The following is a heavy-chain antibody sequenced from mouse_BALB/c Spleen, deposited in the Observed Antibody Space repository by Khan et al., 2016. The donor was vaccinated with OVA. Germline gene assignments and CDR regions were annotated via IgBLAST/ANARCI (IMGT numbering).Heavy chain of an antibody. CDR1: AYTFTSYY. J-gene: IGHJ3*01. CDR3: IRSGYGSFAY. V-gene: IGHV1S81*02. CDR2: INPSNGGT. Sequence: QVQLKQSGAELVKPGASVKLSCKASAYTFTSYYMYWVKQRPGQGLEWIGEINPSNGGTNFNEKFKSKATLTVDKSSSTAYMRLSSLTSEDSAVYYCIRSGYGSFAYWGQGTLVTVSA. D-gene: IGHD2-2*01.